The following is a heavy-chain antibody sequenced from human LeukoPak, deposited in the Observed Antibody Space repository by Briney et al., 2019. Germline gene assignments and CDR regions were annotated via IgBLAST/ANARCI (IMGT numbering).Heavy chain of an antibody. Sequence: GGSLRLSCAASGFTVSSNEMSWVRQAPGKGLEWVSSISGGSTYYADSRKGRFTISRDNSKNTLHLQMNSLRAEDTAVYYCARDYQVGATTLSAFDIWGQGTMVTVSS. CDR3: ARDYQVGATTLSAFDI. CDR1: GFTVSSNE. CDR2: ISGGST. V-gene: IGHV3-38-3*01. J-gene: IGHJ3*02. D-gene: IGHD1-26*01.